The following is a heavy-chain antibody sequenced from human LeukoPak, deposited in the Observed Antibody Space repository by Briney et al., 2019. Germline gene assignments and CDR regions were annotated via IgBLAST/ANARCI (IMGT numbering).Heavy chain of an antibody. CDR1: GFAFSSHA. CDR3: AKDRTVGASYWYFDL. CDR2: ISISGDST. D-gene: IGHD1-26*01. V-gene: IGHV3-23*01. J-gene: IGHJ2*01. Sequence: PGGSLRLSCAASGFAFSSHAMTWVRQAPGKGLEWVSAISISGDSTYYADSVKGRFTISRDSSRNTLFLHMNTLRAEDTAIYYCAKDRTVGASYWYFDLWGRGTLVTVSS.